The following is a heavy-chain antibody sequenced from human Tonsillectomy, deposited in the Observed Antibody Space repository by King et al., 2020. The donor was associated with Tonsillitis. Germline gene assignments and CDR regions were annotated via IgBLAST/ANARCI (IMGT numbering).Heavy chain of an antibody. Sequence: VQLVESGAEVKKPGASVKVSCKASGYTFTRYDMHWVRQAPGQGLEWMGIINPSGGSTRHAQKFQGRVTMTRDTSTSTVYMELSSLRSDDTAVYYCARRDKSDWYVIYYYYGVDVWGQGTTVTVSS. D-gene: IGHD3-9*01. CDR2: INPSGGST. CDR3: ARRDKSDWYVIYYYYGVDV. J-gene: IGHJ6*02. V-gene: IGHV1-46*01. CDR1: GYTFTRYD.